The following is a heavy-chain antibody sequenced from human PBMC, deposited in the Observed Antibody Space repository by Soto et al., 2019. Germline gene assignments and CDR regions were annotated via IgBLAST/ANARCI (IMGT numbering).Heavy chain of an antibody. V-gene: IGHV3-30*18. CDR1: GFTFSSYG. D-gene: IGHD4-4*01. J-gene: IGHJ4*02. Sequence: QVQLVESGGGVVQPGRSLRLSCAASGFTFSSYGMHWVRQAPGKGLEWVAVISYDGSNKYYADSVKGRFTISRDNSKNTLYLQMNSLRAEDTAVYYCAKADATGYYVDYWGQGTLVTVSS. CDR2: ISYDGSNK. CDR3: AKADATGYYVDY.